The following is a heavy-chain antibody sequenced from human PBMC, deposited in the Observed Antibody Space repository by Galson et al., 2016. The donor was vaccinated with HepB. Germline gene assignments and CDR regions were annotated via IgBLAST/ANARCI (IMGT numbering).Heavy chain of an antibody. CDR2: ISYDGSNK. D-gene: IGHD5-18*01. V-gene: IGHV3-30*18. Sequence: SLRLSCAASGFTFSTYGMHWVRQAPGKGLEWVAVISYDGSNKYYADSVKGRFTISRDNSKNTRYLQMNSLVAEVPAVYYCAKDLGAWIQLWFFDYWGQGTLVTDSS. CDR3: AKDLGAWIQLWFFDY. CDR1: GFTFSTYG. J-gene: IGHJ4*02.